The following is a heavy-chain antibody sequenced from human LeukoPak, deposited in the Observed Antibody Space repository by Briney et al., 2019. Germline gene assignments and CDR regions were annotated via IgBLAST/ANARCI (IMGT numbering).Heavy chain of an antibody. Sequence: GRSLRLSCAASGFTFSSYAMHWVRQAPGKGLEWVAIISYDGRNKYYADSVKGRFTISRDNAKNSLYLQMHSLRAEDTAVYYCARDLMGWDLHYFDYWGQGTLVTVSS. J-gene: IGHJ4*02. CDR3: ARDLMGWDLHYFDY. CDR1: GFTFSSYA. D-gene: IGHD1-26*01. CDR2: ISYDGRNK. V-gene: IGHV3-30*04.